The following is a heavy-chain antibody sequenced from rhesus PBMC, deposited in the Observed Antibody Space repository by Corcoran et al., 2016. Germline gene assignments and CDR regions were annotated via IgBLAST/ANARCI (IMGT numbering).Heavy chain of an antibody. V-gene: IGHV3-136*01. Sequence: EVQLVESGGGLVQPGGSLRLSCAASGFTFSSYDMSWVGQAPGKGLEWVSFISYMVKSIYYADSVKVRFISSRDNAKNSLSLQMSRLRAEDTAVYYCTRVDWAVAGTWYFDLWGPGTPITISS. CDR3: TRVDWAVAGTWYFDL. D-gene: IGHD6-31*01. CDR1: GFTFSSYD. J-gene: IGHJ2*01. CDR2: ISYMVKSI.